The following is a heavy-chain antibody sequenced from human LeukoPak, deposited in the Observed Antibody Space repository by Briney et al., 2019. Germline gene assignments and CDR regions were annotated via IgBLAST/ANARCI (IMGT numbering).Heavy chain of an antibody. CDR3: ARAGSGSSPSDY. Sequence: RGSLRLSCAASGFTVSSSYMSWVRQAPGKGLEWVSVIYSGGSIYYADSVKGRFTISRDNSKNTLYLQMNSLRAEDTAVYYCARAGSGSSPSDYWGQGTLVTVSS. D-gene: IGHD3-10*01. J-gene: IGHJ4*02. V-gene: IGHV3-53*01. CDR2: IYSGGSI. CDR1: GFTVSSSY.